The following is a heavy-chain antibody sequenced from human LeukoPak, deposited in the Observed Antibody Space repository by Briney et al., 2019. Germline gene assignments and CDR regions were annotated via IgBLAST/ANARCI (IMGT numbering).Heavy chain of an antibody. CDR2: IYHSGST. Sequence: PSGTLSLTCAVSGGSISSSNWWSWVRQPPGKGLEWIGEIYHSGSTNYNPSLKSRVTISVDKSKNQFSLKLSSVTAADTAVYYCARVVVGYCTNGVCYSGMDYWGQGTLVTVSS. CDR1: GGSISSSNW. V-gene: IGHV4-4*02. CDR3: ARVVVGYCTNGVCYSGMDY. J-gene: IGHJ4*02. D-gene: IGHD2-8*01.